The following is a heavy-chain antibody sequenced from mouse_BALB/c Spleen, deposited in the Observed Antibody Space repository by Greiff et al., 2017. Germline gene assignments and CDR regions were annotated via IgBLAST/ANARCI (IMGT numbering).Heavy chain of an antibody. J-gene: IGHJ3*01. Sequence: VQLQQSGAELMKPGASVKLSCKASGYTFSSYLIEWVKQMPGHGLEWIGYIYPYNGGTGYNQKFKSKATLTVDNSSSTAYMELRSLTSEDSAVYYCARSTMITTAWFAYWGQGTLVTVSA. D-gene: IGHD2-4*01. CDR3: ARSTMITTAWFAY. V-gene: IGHV1S29*02. CDR1: GYTFSSYL. CDR2: IYPYNGGT.